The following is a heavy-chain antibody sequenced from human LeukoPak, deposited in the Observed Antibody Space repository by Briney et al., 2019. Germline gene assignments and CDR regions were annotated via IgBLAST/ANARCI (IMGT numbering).Heavy chain of an antibody. J-gene: IGHJ6*02. CDR2: INPNSGGT. CDR1: GYTFTGYY. CDR3: ARAEYDILTVSYYYGMDV. Sequence: ASVKVSCKASGYTFTGYYMHWVRQAPGQGLEWMGWINPNSGGTNYPQKFQGRVTITRDTSASTAYMELSSLRSEDTAVYYCARAEYDILTVSYYYGMDVWGQGTTVTVSS. D-gene: IGHD3-9*01. V-gene: IGHV1-2*02.